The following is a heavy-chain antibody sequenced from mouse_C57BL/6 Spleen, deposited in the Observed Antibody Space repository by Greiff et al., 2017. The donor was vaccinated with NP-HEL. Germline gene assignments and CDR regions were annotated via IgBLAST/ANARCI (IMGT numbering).Heavy chain of an antibody. CDR1: GYTFTDYE. J-gene: IGHJ3*01. CDR2: IDPETGGT. Sequence: VQLQQSGAELVRPGASVTLSCKASGYTFTDYEMHWVKQTPVHGLEWIGAIDPETGGTAYNQKFKGKAILTADKSSSTAYMELRSLTSEDSAVYYGTRESNGSSPWFAYWGQGTLVTVSA. CDR3: TRESNGSSPWFAY. D-gene: IGHD1-1*01. V-gene: IGHV1-15*01.